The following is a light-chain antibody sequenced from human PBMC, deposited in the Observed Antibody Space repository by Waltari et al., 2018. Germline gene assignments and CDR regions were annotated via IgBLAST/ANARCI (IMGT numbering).Light chain of an antibody. CDR3: YQSDNSGLRV. CDR1: EVPKNF. J-gene: IGLJ3*02. CDR2: EHT. Sequence: YQLTPPPAVSVSREQATRTTCAGQEVPKNFAYWYQQQCGHPPRLVIYEHTKRPSGITEGFSGCSSGTVTALIITRAQVDDEDAYYCYQSDNSGLRVFGGGTTVIVL. V-gene: IGLV3-10*03.